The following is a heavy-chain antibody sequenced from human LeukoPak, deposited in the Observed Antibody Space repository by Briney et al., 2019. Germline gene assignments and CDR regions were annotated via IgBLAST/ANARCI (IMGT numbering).Heavy chain of an antibody. J-gene: IGHJ6*03. Sequence: PSETLSLTCTVSGGSFTTYYWSWIRQPAGKGLEWIGHIDTSGTTNYNPSLKSRVTMSTDRSKNQFSLKLSSVTAADTAVYYCAREGPHQTRYYYYYYMDVWGKGTTVTVSS. CDR1: GGSFTTYY. V-gene: IGHV4-4*07. CDR3: AREGPHQTRYYYYYYMDV. CDR2: IDTSGTT.